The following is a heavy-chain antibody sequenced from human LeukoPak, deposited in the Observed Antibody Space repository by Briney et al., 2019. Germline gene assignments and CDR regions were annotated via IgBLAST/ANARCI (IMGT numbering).Heavy chain of an antibody. Sequence: SVKVSCKASGGTFSSYAISWVRQAPGQGLEWMGRIIPILGITDYAQKFQGRVTITADKSTSTAYMELSSLRSEDTAVYYCATAHRITMVRANWFDPWGQGTLVTVSS. D-gene: IGHD3-10*01. CDR1: GGTFSSYA. CDR2: IIPILGIT. V-gene: IGHV1-69*04. J-gene: IGHJ5*02. CDR3: ATAHRITMVRANWFDP.